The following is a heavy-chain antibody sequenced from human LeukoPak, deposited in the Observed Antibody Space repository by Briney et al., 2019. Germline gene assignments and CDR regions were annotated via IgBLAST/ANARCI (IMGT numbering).Heavy chain of an antibody. CDR3: ARGAVYDTLTGYPPPDY. CDR1: GGSTRSNY. V-gene: IGHV4-59*01. Sequence: PSETLSLTCTVSGGSTRSNYWSWIRQPPGKGLECIGHIYYTGSTNYNPSLRSRITMSIDMSKNQFSLKLRSVTAADTAVYYCARGAVYDTLTGYPPPDYWGPGILVTVSS. CDR2: IYYTGST. D-gene: IGHD3-9*01. J-gene: IGHJ4*02.